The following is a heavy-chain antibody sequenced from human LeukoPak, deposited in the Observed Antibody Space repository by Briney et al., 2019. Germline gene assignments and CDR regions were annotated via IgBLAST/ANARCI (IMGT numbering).Heavy chain of an antibody. V-gene: IGHV3-48*03. CDR2: ISGSGSSI. CDR3: AREGTSEGDY. J-gene: IGHJ4*02. CDR1: GFTFSRHD. Sequence: GGSLRLSCAASGFTFSRHDMNWVRQAPGKGLEWVSYISGSGSSIYYADSVKGRFTISRDNAKNSLYLQMNSLRAEDTAVYYCAREGTSEGDYWGQGTLVTVSS.